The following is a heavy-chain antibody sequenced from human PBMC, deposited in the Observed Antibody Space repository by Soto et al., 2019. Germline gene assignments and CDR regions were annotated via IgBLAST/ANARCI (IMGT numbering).Heavy chain of an antibody. J-gene: IGHJ4*01. V-gene: IGHV1-18*01. D-gene: IGHD2-2*01. CDR3: AREGYCISTSCYASALDY. CDR2: ISAYNGNT. Sequence: ASVKVSCKASGYTFTSYGISWVRQAPGQGLEWMGWISAYNGNTDYPQKLQGRVTMTTDTSTSTAYMELRSLRSDDSAVYYCAREGYCISTSCYASALDYWGQ. CDR1: GYTFTSYG.